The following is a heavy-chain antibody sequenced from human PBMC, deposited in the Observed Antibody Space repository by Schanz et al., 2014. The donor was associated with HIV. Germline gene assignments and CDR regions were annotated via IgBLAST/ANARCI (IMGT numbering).Heavy chain of an antibody. D-gene: IGHD3-22*01. V-gene: IGHV3-30*03. CDR3: ARDLPNPYFDFSGPAGDY. CDR1: GFTFSSYG. Sequence: VQLLESGGGVVQPGRSLRLSCAASGFTFSSYGMHWVRQAPGKGLEWVAVISYDGSNKYYADSVKGRFTISRDNSKNTLYLQMNSLRVEDTAVYYCARDLPNPYFDFSGPAGDYGGQGALVTVSS. CDR2: ISYDGSNK. J-gene: IGHJ4*02.